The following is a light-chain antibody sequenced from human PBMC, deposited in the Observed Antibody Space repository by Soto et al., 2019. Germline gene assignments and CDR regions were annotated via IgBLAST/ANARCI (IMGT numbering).Light chain of an antibody. CDR2: DAS. CDR3: QQYSSSPYT. V-gene: IGKV3-20*01. Sequence: EIVLTQSPGTLSLSPGERATLSCRASQSVSSSYLAWYQQKPGQAPRLLIYDASSRATGIPDRFSGSESGTDFALTISRLEPDDFAVYFCQQYSSSPYTFGQGTKREIK. J-gene: IGKJ2*01. CDR1: QSVSSSY.